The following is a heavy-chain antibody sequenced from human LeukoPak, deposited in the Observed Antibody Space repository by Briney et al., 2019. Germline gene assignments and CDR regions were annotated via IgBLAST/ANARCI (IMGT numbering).Heavy chain of an antibody. V-gene: IGHV3-30-3*01. D-gene: IGHD2-15*01. CDR1: GFTFSSYA. CDR3: AKDSPRRGPLGGPFDY. Sequence: GGSLRLSCAASGFTFSSYAIHWVRQAPGKGLEWVAVILYDGSNKYYADSVKGRFTISRDNSKNTLYLQMNSLRAEDTAVYYCAKDSPRRGPLGGPFDYWGQGTLVTVSS. CDR2: ILYDGSNK. J-gene: IGHJ4*02.